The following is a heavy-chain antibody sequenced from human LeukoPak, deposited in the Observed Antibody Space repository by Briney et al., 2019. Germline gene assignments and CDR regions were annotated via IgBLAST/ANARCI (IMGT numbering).Heavy chain of an antibody. CDR3: ARVYFVGGTSYSPPDY. CDR1: GFTFSNYG. Sequence: PGGSLRLSCAASGFTFSNYGMYWVRQAPGKGLEWVAVIWYDGSNKYYADSVKGRFTISRDNSKNILYLQMNSLRAEDTAVYYCARVYFVGGTSYSPPDYWGQGTLVTVSS. V-gene: IGHV3-33*01. J-gene: IGHJ4*02. CDR2: IWYDGSNK. D-gene: IGHD6-19*01.